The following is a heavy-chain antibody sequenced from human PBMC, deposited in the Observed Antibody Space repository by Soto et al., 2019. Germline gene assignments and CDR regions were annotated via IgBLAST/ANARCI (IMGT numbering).Heavy chain of an antibody. D-gene: IGHD3-9*01. Sequence: GGSLRLSCAASGFTFSIYSMNWVRQAPGKGLEWVSSISSRSSYIYYPDKVKGRFTISRDNAKNSLYLQMSSLRAEDTAVYYCARGFDILTGLYFQHWGQGTLVTVSS. CDR1: GFTFSIYS. V-gene: IGHV3-21*01. CDR3: ARGFDILTGLYFQH. J-gene: IGHJ1*01. CDR2: ISSRSSYI.